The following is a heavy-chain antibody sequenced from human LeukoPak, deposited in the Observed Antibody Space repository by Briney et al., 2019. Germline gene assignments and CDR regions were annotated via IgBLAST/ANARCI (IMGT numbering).Heavy chain of an antibody. V-gene: IGHV1-8*03. CDR3: ARSGYYNYMDV. Sequence: ASVKVSCKASGGTFSSYAISWVRQATGQGLEWMGWMNPNSGNTGYAQKFQGRVTITRNTSMSTAYMELSSLRSEDTAVYYCARSGYYNYMDVWGKGTTVTISS. D-gene: IGHD1-26*01. J-gene: IGHJ6*03. CDR2: MNPNSGNT. CDR1: GGTFSSYA.